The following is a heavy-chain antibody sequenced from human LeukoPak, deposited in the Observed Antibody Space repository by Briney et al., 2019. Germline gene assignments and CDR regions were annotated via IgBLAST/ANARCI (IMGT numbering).Heavy chain of an antibody. V-gene: IGHV3-23*01. J-gene: IGHJ3*01. CDR2: ISATGGTT. Sequence: GGSLRLSCAASGFTFSSYAMNWVRQAPGKGLEWVSGISATGGTTFFADSVRGRFTISRDNSKNTLYLQMNSLRAEDAAVYYCANEFRKGDVWGQGTMVTVSS. CDR1: GFTFSSYA. CDR3: ANEFRKGDV.